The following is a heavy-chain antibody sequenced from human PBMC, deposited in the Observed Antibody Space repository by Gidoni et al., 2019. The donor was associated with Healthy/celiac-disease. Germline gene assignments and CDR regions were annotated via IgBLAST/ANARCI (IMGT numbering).Heavy chain of an antibody. D-gene: IGHD3-16*02. CDR2: ISSSSSYI. CDR3: ARRDITFGGVITDDY. V-gene: IGHV3-21*01. Sequence: EVQLVESGGGLVKPGVSLRLPCPASGFPSSSDSMNWVRQAPGEGLEWVSSISSSSSYIYYADSVKGRFTISRDNAKNSLYLQMNSLRAEDTAVYYCARRDITFGGVITDDYWGQGTLVTVTS. CDR1: GFPSSSDS. J-gene: IGHJ4*02.